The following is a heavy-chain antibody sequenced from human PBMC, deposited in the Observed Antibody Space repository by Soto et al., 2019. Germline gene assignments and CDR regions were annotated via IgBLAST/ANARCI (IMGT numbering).Heavy chain of an antibody. V-gene: IGHV3-74*03. CDR2: INSDGSIT. CDR3: ARGGYYDDTGPADS. J-gene: IGHJ4*02. D-gene: IGHD3-22*01. Sequence: GGSLRLSCAASGFTFSNAWMNWVRQAPGKGLEWVGRINSDGSITKSADSVEGRFTISRDNAKNTLYLQMNSLRAEDTAVYFCARGGYYDDTGPADSWGQGTLVTVSS. CDR1: GFTFSNAW.